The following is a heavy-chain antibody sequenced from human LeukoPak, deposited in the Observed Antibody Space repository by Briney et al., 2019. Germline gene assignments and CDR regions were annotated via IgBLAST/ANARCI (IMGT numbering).Heavy chain of an antibody. CDR2: ISAYNGNT. CDR1: GYTFTSYG. CDR3: ARERGYSYGLFDY. Sequence: ASVKVSCKASGYTFTSYGISWVRQAPGQGLEWMGWISAYNGNTNYAQKLQGRVTITADESTSTAYMEPSSLRSEDTAVYYCARERGYSYGLFDYWGQGTLVTVSP. D-gene: IGHD5-18*01. V-gene: IGHV1-18*01. J-gene: IGHJ4*02.